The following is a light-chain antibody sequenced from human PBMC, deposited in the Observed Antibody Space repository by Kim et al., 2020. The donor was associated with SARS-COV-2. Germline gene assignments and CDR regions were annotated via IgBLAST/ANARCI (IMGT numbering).Light chain of an antibody. V-gene: IGKV3-11*01. Sequence: EIVLTQSPATLSLFPGERASLSCRASQNVGTSLVWYQRKVGQAPRLLIYEASKRATDIPAKFSGSGSGTDFTLTISSLESEDFAVYYCHQRRDWPLTFGGGTKVDIK. J-gene: IGKJ4*01. CDR1: QNVGTS. CDR2: EAS. CDR3: HQRRDWPLT.